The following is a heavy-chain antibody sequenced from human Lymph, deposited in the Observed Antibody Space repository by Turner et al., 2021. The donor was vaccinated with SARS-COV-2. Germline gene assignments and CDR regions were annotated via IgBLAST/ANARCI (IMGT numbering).Heavy chain of an antibody. CDR1: GFPLSSYG. Sequence: QVQLVESGGGVVQPGRSLRLSCAASGFPLSSYGMHWVRQAPGKGLEWVAVIWYDGSNKYYADSVKGRFTISRDNSKNTLYLQMNSLRAEDTAVYYCARVKGYNGYDLRYYYGMDVWGQGTTVTVSS. D-gene: IGHD5-12*01. CDR3: ARVKGYNGYDLRYYYGMDV. V-gene: IGHV3-33*01. CDR2: IWYDGSNK. J-gene: IGHJ6*02.